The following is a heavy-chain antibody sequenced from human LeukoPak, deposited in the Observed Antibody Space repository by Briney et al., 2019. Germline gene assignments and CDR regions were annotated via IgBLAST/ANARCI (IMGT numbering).Heavy chain of an antibody. CDR1: GGSFSGYY. CDR2: INHSGST. V-gene: IGHV4-34*01. CDR3: ARGLSPTYYYYYYMDV. Sequence: SETLSLTCAVYGGSFSGYYWSWIRQPPGKGLEWIGEINHSGSTNYNPSLKSRVTISVDTSKNQFSLKLSSVTAADTAVYYCARGLSPTYYYYYYMDVWGKGTTVTVSS. J-gene: IGHJ6*03.